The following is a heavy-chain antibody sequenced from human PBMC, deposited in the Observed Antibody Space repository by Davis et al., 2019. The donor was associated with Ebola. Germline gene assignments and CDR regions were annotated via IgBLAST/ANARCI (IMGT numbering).Heavy chain of an antibody. CDR2: ISTDGGIT. D-gene: IGHD2-15*01. CDR3: ARDRPAGYCSGGSCPYYGMDV. CDR1: GFSFSNYW. Sequence: GESLKISCVASGFSFSNYWMHWVRQAPGEGLVWVSRISTDGGITNYADSVKGRFTISRDNGKNTLYLQMNSLRAEDTAVYYCARDRPAGYCSGGSCPYYGMDVWGQGTTVTVSS. V-gene: IGHV3-74*01. J-gene: IGHJ6*02.